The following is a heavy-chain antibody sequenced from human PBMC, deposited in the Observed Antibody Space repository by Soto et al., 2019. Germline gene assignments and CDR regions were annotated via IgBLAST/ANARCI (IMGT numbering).Heavy chain of an antibody. D-gene: IGHD3-3*01. V-gene: IGHV1-18*01. CDR1: GYSFTSYG. CDR2: ISAYNGNT. Sequence: ASVKVSCKASGYSFTSYGVSWVRQVPGQGVERMGRISAYNGNTNYAPKLQGRVTMTTHTSTSTVYLELRSLRSDDTAVYYCARVASITIFGVVITGDHDALAIWGQGTMVTVSS. CDR3: ARVASITIFGVVITGDHDALAI. J-gene: IGHJ3*02.